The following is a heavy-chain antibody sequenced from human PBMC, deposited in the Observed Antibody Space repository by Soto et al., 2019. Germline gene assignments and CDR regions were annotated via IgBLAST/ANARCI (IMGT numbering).Heavy chain of an antibody. CDR1: GDSISSTIYY. D-gene: IGHD6-6*01. CDR2: MYYSGST. CDR3: ARLGKQLGAAYYVAMDV. V-gene: IGHV4-39*01. J-gene: IGHJ6*02. Sequence: SETLSLTCTLSGDSISSTIYYWAWIRQPPGKGLEWIGCMYYSGSTYYNPSLKSRVTMSVDTSKNQFSLRLSSVTAADTAVYYCARLGKQLGAAYYVAMDVWGPGTTVTVSS.